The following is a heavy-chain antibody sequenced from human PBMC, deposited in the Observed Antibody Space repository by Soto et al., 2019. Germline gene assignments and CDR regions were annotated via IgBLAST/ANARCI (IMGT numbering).Heavy chain of an antibody. CDR3: ARAVVVRGVDAGSTDY. V-gene: IGHV1-46*01. D-gene: IGHD3-10*01. Sequence: VASVKVSCKASGYTFTSYYMHWVRQAPGQGLEWMGIINPSGGSTSYAQKFQGRVTMTRDTSTSTVYMELSSLRSEDTAVYYCARAVVVRGVDAGSTDYWGQGTLVIVSS. J-gene: IGHJ4*02. CDR2: INPSGGST. CDR1: GYTFTSYY.